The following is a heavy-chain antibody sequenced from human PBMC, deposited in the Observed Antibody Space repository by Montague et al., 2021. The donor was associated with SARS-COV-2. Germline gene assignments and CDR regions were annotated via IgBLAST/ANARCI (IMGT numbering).Heavy chain of an antibody. CDR2: IFRSGDS. CDR1: GDSISNSNR. J-gene: IGHJ4*02. V-gene: IGHV4-4*02. D-gene: IGHD3-22*01. Sequence: SETLSLTCTVSGDSISNSNRWTWVRQSPGRGLEWIGGIFRSGDSNYNPSPKSRVTMSVDMSRNQFSLSLSNVTAADTAIYYCVRGGTMTVVVFDYWGQGTLVTVSS. CDR3: VRGGTMTVVVFDY.